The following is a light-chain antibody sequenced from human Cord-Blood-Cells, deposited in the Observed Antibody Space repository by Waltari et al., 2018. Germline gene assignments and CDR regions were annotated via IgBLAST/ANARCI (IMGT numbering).Light chain of an antibody. CDR1: QSLLHSNGYNY. Sequence: DIVMTQSPLSLPVTPGRPASTSSRSSQSLLHSNGYNYLDWYLQKPGQSPQLLIYLGSNRASGVPDRFSGSGSGTDFTLKISRVEAEDVGVYYCMQALQTPTFGQGTKVEIK. CDR2: LGS. CDR3: MQALQTPT. J-gene: IGKJ1*01. V-gene: IGKV2-28*01.